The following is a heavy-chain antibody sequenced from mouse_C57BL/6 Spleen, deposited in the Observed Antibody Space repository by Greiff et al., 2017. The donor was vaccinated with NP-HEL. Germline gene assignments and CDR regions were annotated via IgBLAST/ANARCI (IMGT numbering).Heavy chain of an antibody. CDR3: AGEWGGNYPFDY. CDR1: GFTFSSYA. D-gene: IGHD2-1*01. J-gene: IGHJ2*01. Sequence: EVQLVESGGGLVKPGGSLKLSCAASGFTFSSYAMSWVRQTPEKRLEWVATISDGGSYTYYPDNVKGRFTISRDNAKNNLYLQMSHLKSEDTAMYYCAGEWGGNYPFDYWGQGTTLTVSS. V-gene: IGHV5-4*01. CDR2: ISDGGSYT.